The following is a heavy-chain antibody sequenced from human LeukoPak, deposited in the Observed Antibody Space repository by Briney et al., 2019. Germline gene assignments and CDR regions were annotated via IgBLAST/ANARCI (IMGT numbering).Heavy chain of an antibody. CDR1: GGTFSSYA. Sequence: SVKVSCKASGGTFSSYAISWVRQAAGQGLEWMGGIIPIFGTANYAQKFQGRVTITTDESTSTAYMELSSLRSEDTAVYYCATSIMITFGGVEYRDYWGQGTLVTVSS. J-gene: IGHJ4*02. CDR3: ATSIMITFGGVEYRDY. D-gene: IGHD3-16*01. CDR2: IIPIFGTA. V-gene: IGHV1-69*05.